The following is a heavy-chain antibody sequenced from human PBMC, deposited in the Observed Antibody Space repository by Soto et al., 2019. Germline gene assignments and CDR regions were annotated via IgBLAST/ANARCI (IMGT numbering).Heavy chain of an antibody. J-gene: IGHJ4*02. Sequence: EVQLVESGGGLIQPGGSLRLSCAVSGFTVSNNYMSWVRQAPGKGLEGVSVIYSGGYTAYGDSVKGRFTISRDNSKNTLYLKNNSRRAEGTAVFFGATQGGGGGYWGQGTLVTVSS. V-gene: IGHV3-53*01. CDR3: ATQGGGGGY. CDR2: IYSGGYT. CDR1: GFTVSNNY. D-gene: IGHD3-16*01.